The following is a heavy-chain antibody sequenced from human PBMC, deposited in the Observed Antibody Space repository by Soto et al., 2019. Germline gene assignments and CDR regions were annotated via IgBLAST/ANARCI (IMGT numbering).Heavy chain of an antibody. CDR2: IYYSGST. J-gene: IGHJ5*02. V-gene: IGHV4-28*01. CDR1: GYSISSSNW. Sequence: SETLSLTCAVSGYSISSSNWWGWIRQPPGKGLEWIGYIYYSGSTYYNPSLKSRVTMSVDTSKNQFSLKLSSVTAVDTAVYYCARKGGYDFLKNRFDPWGQGTPVTVYS. CDR3: ARKGGYDFLKNRFDP. D-gene: IGHD3-3*01.